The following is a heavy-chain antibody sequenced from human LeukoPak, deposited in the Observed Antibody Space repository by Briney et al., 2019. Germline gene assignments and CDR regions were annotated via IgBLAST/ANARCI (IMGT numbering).Heavy chain of an antibody. CDR2: ITTTSAYI. V-gene: IGHV3-21*01. Sequence: GGSLRLSCAASGFTFSSYSMNWVRQAPGKGLEWVSSITTTSAYIYYADSVKGRFTISRDNAKNSLYLQMNSLRADDTAVYYCTRDIVHGDYVSAYWGQGTLVTVSS. CDR3: TRDIVHGDYVSAY. J-gene: IGHJ4*02. CDR1: GFTFSSYS. D-gene: IGHD4-17*01.